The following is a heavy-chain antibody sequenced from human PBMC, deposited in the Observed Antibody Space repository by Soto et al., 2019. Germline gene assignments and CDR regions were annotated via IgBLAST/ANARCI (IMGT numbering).Heavy chain of an antibody. CDR1: GGTFRIYA. D-gene: IGHD3-9*01. J-gene: IGHJ4*02. Sequence: ASVKVSCKASGGTFRIYAISWVRQAPGQGLEWMGGIIPTFGTPNYEQKSQGRVTITADESTSTVYMEVRSLRAEDTAVYYCARAAVNGNYWYFDYWGQGTRVTVSS. V-gene: IGHV1-69*13. CDR3: ARAAVNGNYWYFDY. CDR2: IIPTFGTP.